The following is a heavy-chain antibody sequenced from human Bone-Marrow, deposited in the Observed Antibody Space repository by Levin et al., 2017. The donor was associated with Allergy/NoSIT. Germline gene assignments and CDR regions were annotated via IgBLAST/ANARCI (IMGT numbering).Heavy chain of an antibody. V-gene: IGHV3-33*01. J-gene: IGHJ4*02. CDR2: IWYDGSNK. CDR1: GFTFSSYG. Sequence: GGSLRLSCAASGFTFSSYGMHWVRQAPGKGLEWVAVIWYDGSNKYYADSVKGRFTISRDNSKNTLYLQMNSLRAEDTAVYYCARDFPVGGWYGTHYFDYWGQGTLVTVSS. CDR3: ARDFPVGGWYGTHYFDY. D-gene: IGHD6-19*01.